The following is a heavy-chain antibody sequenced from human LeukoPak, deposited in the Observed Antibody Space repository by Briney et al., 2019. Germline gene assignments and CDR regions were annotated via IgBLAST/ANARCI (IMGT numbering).Heavy chain of an antibody. V-gene: IGHV1-2*02. CDR2: INPHSGGT. J-gene: IGHJ6*02. CDR1: GYTLTNYY. CDR3: AGGRRIFNGLDV. Sequence: ASVKVSCKASGYTLTNYYIYWVRQAPGQGLEWLGWINPHSGGTNYAQKFQGRVTLTSDTSISTAYMELSLLTSDDTAMYYCAGGRRIFNGLDVWGQGTTVIVSS.